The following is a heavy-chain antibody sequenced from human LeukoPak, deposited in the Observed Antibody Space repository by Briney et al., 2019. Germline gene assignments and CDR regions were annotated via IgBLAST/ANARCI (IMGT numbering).Heavy chain of an antibody. CDR2: ISSSGSTI. J-gene: IGHJ4*02. CDR3: ARKAVYDY. Sequence: GGALRLSCAASGFTFSSYEMNWVRQAPGKGLEWVSYISSSGSTIYYADPVKGRFTISRDNAKNSLYLQMNSLRSEDTAVYYCARKAVYDYWGQGTLVTVSS. D-gene: IGHD6-19*01. CDR1: GFTFSSYE. V-gene: IGHV3-48*03.